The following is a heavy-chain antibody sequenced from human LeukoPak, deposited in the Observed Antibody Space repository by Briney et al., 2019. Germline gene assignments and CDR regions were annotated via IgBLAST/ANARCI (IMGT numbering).Heavy chain of an antibody. CDR1: GYSFTSYW. CDR2: IYPGDSDT. V-gene: IGHV5-51*01. CDR3: ARPEAAAGIRYAFDI. Sequence: GESLKISCKGSGYSFTSYWIGWVRQMPGKGLEWMGIIYPGDSDTRYSPSFQGQVTISADKSISTAYLQWSSLKASDTAMYYCARPEAAAGIRYAFDIWGQGTMVTVSS. D-gene: IGHD6-13*01. J-gene: IGHJ3*02.